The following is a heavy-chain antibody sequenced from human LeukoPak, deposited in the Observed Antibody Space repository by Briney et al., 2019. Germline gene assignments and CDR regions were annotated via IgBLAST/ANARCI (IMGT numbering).Heavy chain of an antibody. CDR3: AKVMWIRGQWPIDY. D-gene: IGHD3-10*01. CDR2: IYSGGST. Sequence: GGSLRLSCAASGFTVSSNYMNWVRQAPGKGLEWVSIIYSGGSTYYADSVKGRFTISRDNSKNTVYLQMKNLRAEDTAVYYCAKVMWIRGQWPIDYWGQGTLVTVSS. CDR1: GFTVSSNY. V-gene: IGHV3-53*01. J-gene: IGHJ4*02.